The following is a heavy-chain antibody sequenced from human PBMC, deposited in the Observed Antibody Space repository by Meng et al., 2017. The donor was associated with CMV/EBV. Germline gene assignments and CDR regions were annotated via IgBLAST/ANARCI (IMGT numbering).Heavy chain of an antibody. V-gene: IGHV4-38-2*02. J-gene: IGHJ5*02. Sequence: SETLSLTCTVSGYSISSGYYWGWIRQPPGKGLEWIGSIYHSGSTYYNPSLKSRVTISVDTSKNQFSLKLSSVTAADTAVYYCARVEVGYDSAFDPWGQGTLVTVSS. D-gene: IGHD3-3*01. CDR1: GYSISSGYY. CDR3: ARVEVGYDSAFDP. CDR2: IYHSGST.